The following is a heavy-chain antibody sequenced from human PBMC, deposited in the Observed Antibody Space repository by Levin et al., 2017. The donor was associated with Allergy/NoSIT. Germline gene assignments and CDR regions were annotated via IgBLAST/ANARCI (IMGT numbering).Heavy chain of an antibody. CDR2: IYHSGST. D-gene: IGHD6-13*01. CDR1: GGSISSSNW. V-gene: IGHV4-4*02. J-gene: IGHJ4*02. CDR3: ASRPVAAAGSTTSY. Sequence: SETLSLTCAVSGGSISSSNWWSWVRQPPGKGLEWIGEIYHSGSTNYNPSLKSRVTISVDKSKNQFSLKLSSVTAADTAVYYCASRPVAAAGSTTSYWGQGTLVTVSS.